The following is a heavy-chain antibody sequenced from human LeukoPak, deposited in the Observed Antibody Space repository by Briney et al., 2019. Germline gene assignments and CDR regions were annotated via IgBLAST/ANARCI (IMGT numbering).Heavy chain of an antibody. CDR3: ARVASISGNPYNPVDY. Sequence: GESLKISCKGSGYIFTNHWIAWVRQMPGKGLEWMGIISPADSTTRYSPSFQGQVTISADKSLSTAYLQWISLKASDTAMYYCARVASISGNPYNPVDYWGQGTLVTVSS. V-gene: IGHV5-51*01. CDR1: GYIFTNHW. D-gene: IGHD3-10*01. CDR2: ISPADSTT. J-gene: IGHJ4*02.